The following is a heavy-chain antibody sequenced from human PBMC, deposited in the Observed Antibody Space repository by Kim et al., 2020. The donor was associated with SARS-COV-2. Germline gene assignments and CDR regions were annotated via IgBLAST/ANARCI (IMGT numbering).Heavy chain of an antibody. J-gene: IGHJ5*02. CDR3: TTVFTP. D-gene: IGHD3-16*01. CDR2: VKNKTDSCTA. Sequence: GGSLRLSCAASGITFSDASFNWVRQSPGKGLEWVGRVKNKTDSCTANLAAPVKGRFTISRDDSKNTLSLLMNNLKTDDSAVYYCTTVFTPWGQGTLVTVS. V-gene: IGHV3-15*01. CDR1: GITFSDAS.